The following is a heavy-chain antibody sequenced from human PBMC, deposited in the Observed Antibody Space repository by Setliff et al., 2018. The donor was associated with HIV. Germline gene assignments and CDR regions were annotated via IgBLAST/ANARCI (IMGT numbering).Heavy chain of an antibody. Sequence: SETLSLTCTVSDGSISSHYWSWVRQPPGKGLEWIGSMYYSGSTNYNPSLNRRVTISLDTSKNQFSLKLSSVTAADTAVYYCAREVDYYDSSRYLLLYYFDSWGQGTLVTVSS. D-gene: IGHD3-22*01. V-gene: IGHV4-59*11. CDR1: DGSISSHY. CDR2: MYYSGST. CDR3: AREVDYYDSSRYLLLYYFDS. J-gene: IGHJ4*02.